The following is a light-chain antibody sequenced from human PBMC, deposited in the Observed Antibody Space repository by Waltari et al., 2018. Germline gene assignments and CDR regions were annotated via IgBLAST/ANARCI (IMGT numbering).Light chain of an antibody. Sequence: EIVMPKSTATLSVSPGERATLSCRASQRVSSNLAWYQQKPGQAPRLLIYGASTRATGIPARFSGSGSGTEFTLTISSLQSEDFAVYYCQQYNNWPLTFGGGTKVEIK. CDR1: QRVSSN. CDR2: GAS. J-gene: IGKJ4*01. V-gene: IGKV3-15*01. CDR3: QQYNNWPLT.